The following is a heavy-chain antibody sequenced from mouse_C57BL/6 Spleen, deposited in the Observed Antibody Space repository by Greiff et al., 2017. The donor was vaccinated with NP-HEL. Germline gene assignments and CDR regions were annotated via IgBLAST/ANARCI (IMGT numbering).Heavy chain of an antibody. CDR1: GFSFNTYA. V-gene: IGHV10-1*01. Sequence: DVQLVESGGGLVQPKGSLKLSCAASGFSFNTYAMNWVRQAPGKGLEWVARIRSKSNNYATYYADSVKDRFTISRDDSESMLYLQMNNLKTEDTAMYYCVRHGDYEDAMDYWGQGTSVTVSS. CDR2: IRSKSNNYAT. J-gene: IGHJ4*01. CDR3: VRHGDYEDAMDY. D-gene: IGHD2-4*01.